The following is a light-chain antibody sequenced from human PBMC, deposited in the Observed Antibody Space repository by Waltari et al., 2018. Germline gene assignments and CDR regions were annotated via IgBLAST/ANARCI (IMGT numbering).Light chain of an antibody. Sequence: WDQPPPSEATRLVMSGDSKRPCGISNRFSGSRAGNTPSLTISGLQAEDEADFYCSSYTSTIVGFGGETKLTVL. J-gene: IGLJ2*01. CDR3: SSYTSTIVG. CDR2: GDS. V-gene: IGLV2-14*03.